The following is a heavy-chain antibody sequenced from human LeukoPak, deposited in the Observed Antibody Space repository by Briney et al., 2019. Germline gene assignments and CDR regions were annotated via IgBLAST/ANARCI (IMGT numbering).Heavy chain of an antibody. J-gene: IGHJ6*02. CDR2: IYHSGST. Sequence: PSETLSLTCTVSGGSISSSSYYWGWIRQPPGKGLEWIGEIYHSGSTNYNPSLKSRVTTSVDKSKNQFSLKLSSVTAADTAVYYCARDLGPGQNYGMDVWGQGTTVTVSS. CDR3: ARDLGPGQNYGMDV. V-gene: IGHV4-39*07. CDR1: GGSISSSSYY. D-gene: IGHD1-14*01.